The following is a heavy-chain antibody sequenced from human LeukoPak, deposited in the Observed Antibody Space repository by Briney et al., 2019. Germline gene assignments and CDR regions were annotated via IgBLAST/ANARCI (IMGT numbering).Heavy chain of an antibody. CDR1: YTFXXXY. D-gene: IGHD6-19*01. CDR3: ARLASIAVAGKGDY. V-gene: IGHV1-2*02. Sequence: YTFXXXYMHWVRQAPGQGLEWMGWINPNSGGTNYAQKFQGRVTMTRDTSISTAYMELSRLRSDDTAVYYCARLASIAVAGKGDYWGQGTLVTVSS. CDR2: INPNSGGT. J-gene: IGHJ4*02.